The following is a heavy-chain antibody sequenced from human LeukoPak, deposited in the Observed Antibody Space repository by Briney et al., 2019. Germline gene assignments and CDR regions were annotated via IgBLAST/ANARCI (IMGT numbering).Heavy chain of an antibody. V-gene: IGHV3-20*04. CDR3: ARVRAAAVPYYFEY. D-gene: IGHD6-13*01. J-gene: IGHJ4*02. CDR2: INWNGGST. CDR1: GFTFDDYG. Sequence: GGSLRLSCAASGFTFDDYGMSWVRQAPGKGLEWVSGINWNGGSTGYADSVKGRFTISRDNAKNSLYLQMNSLRAEDTALYYCARVRAAAVPYYFEYWGRGTLVTVSS.